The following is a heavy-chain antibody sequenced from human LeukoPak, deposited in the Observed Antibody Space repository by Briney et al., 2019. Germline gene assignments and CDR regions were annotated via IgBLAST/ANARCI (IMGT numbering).Heavy chain of an antibody. CDR1: GYTFTGYY. V-gene: IGHV1-2*02. J-gene: IGHJ6*04. CDR3: ARTPPACSSTSCYILDV. D-gene: IGHD2-2*02. CDR2: INPNSVGT. Sequence: ASVKVSCKASGYTFTGYYMHWVRQAPGQGLEWMGWINPNSVGTNYAQKFQGRVTMTRDTSISTAYMELSRLRSDDTAVYYCARTPPACSSTSCYILDVWGKGTTVTVSS.